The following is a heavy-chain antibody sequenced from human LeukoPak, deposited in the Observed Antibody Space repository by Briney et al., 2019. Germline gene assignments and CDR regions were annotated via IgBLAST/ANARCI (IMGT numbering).Heavy chain of an antibody. CDR1: GLTVSSNC. D-gene: IGHD4-23*01. CDR3: VRDVYGRKYGGDY. Sequence: GGSLRLSCAASGLTVSSNCMNWVRQAPGKGLEWVSVIYSGGSTSYADSVKGRFTISRDNSKNMLYLQMNSLRPEDTAVYYCVRDVYGRKYGGDYWGQGTLVTVSS. V-gene: IGHV3-66*02. CDR2: IYSGGST. J-gene: IGHJ4*02.